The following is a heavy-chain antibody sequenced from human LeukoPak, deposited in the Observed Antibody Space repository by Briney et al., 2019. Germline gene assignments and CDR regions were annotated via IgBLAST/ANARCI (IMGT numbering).Heavy chain of an antibody. CDR1: GYSISSGYY. Sequence: PSETLSLTCAVSGYSISSGYYWGWIRQPPGKGLEWIGSIYHSGSTSHNPSLKRRVTISVDTSKNQFSLKLSSVTAADTAVYYCARQGIAARIYFDYWGQGTLVTVSS. CDR3: ARQGIAARIYFDY. D-gene: IGHD6-6*01. CDR2: IYHSGST. V-gene: IGHV4-38-2*01. J-gene: IGHJ4*02.